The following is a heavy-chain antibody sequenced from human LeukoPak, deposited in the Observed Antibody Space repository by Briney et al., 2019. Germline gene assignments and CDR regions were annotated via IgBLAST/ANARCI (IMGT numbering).Heavy chain of an antibody. CDR3: ARDVPGSIGTTARFDP. D-gene: IGHD1-1*01. CDR2: ISTYNGNT. J-gene: IGHJ5*02. Sequence: ASVKVSCKSSGYTSSSYGISWMRRAPGQGLEWMGWISTYNGNTNYAQKFHGRVTMTTDTSTSTAYMELRSLRSDDTAIYYCARDVPGSIGTTARFDPWGQGTLVTVSS. V-gene: IGHV1-18*01. CDR1: GYTSSSYG.